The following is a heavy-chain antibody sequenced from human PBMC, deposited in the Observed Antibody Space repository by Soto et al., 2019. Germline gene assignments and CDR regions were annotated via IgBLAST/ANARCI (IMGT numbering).Heavy chain of an antibody. Sequence: GGSLRLSCAASGFTFSSYSMNWVRRAPGKGLEWVSSISSSSSYIYYADSVKGRFTISRDNAKNSLYLQMNSLRAEDTAVYYCARDWGYSSSWPTHGMDVWGQGTTVTVSS. V-gene: IGHV3-21*01. CDR1: GFTFSSYS. J-gene: IGHJ6*02. CDR3: ARDWGYSSSWPTHGMDV. CDR2: ISSSSSYI. D-gene: IGHD6-13*01.